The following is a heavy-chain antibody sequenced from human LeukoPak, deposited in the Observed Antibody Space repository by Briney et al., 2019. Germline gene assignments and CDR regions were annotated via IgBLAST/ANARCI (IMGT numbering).Heavy chain of an antibody. J-gene: IGHJ4*02. CDR1: GFTFSSYA. CDR3: AKGVYSSGWYFHY. V-gene: IGHV3-23*01. Sequence: PGGSLRLSCAASGFTFSSYAMRWVRQAPGKGLEWVSTISGSGGSTYYPDSVKGRFTISRDNSKNTLFLQMHSLRGEDTAVYYCAKGVYSSGWYFHYWGQGTLVTVSS. D-gene: IGHD6-19*01. CDR2: ISGSGGST.